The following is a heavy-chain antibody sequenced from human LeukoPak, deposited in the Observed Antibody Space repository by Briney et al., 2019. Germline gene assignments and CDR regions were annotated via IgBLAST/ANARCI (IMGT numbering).Heavy chain of an antibody. CDR2: IRRKASGETT. Sequence: HPGGSLRLSCTASGFTFRDYAMSWVRQAPGKGLEWVALIRRKASGETTEYAASGRVRFTILRDHSKSIAYLQMNSLKAEDAAVYYCTRPIYCSTSGCQGYYFDYWGQGTLVTVSS. D-gene: IGHD2-2*01. CDR3: TRPIYCSTSGCQGYYFDY. V-gene: IGHV3-49*04. J-gene: IGHJ4*02. CDR1: GFTFRDYA.